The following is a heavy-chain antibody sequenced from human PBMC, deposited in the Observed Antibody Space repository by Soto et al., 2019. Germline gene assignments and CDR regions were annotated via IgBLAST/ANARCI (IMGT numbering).Heavy chain of an antibody. Sequence: SETLSLTCTVSGGSISSSSYYWGWIRQPPGKGLEWIGSIYYSGSTYYNPSLKSRVTISVDTSKNQFSLKLSSVTAADTAVYYCARQIAVAGTNFGIFYRGQGTLVTVSS. CDR3: ARQIAVAGTNFGIFY. CDR2: IYYSGST. CDR1: GGSISSSSYY. V-gene: IGHV4-39*01. D-gene: IGHD6-19*01. J-gene: IGHJ4*02.